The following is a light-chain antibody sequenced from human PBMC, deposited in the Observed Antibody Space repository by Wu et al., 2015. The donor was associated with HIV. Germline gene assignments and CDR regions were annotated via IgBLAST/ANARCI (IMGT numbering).Light chain of an antibody. CDR1: QDIFTY. CDR2: DAS. Sequence: IQLTQSPSSLSASIGDRVNITCRASQDIFTYLAWYQQTPGKAPRVLIYDASTLQSGISSRFSGSGSGADFTLTISGLQREDFATYYCQQSYSTPRTFGQGTKVEI. J-gene: IGKJ1*01. V-gene: IGKV1-39*01. CDR3: QQSYSTPRT.